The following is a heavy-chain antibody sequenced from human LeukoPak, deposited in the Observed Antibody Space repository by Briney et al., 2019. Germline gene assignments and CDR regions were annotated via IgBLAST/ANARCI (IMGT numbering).Heavy chain of an antibody. CDR2: IRSKAYGGTT. J-gene: IGHJ6*02. CDR1: GFTLGDYA. V-gene: IGHV3-49*04. CDR3: TRGVSSGWWGYYYYGMDV. Sequence: PGGSLRLSCTASGFTLGDYAMSWVRQAPGKGLEWVGFIRSKAYGGTTEYAASVKGRFTISRDDSKSIAYLQMNSLKTEDTAVYYCTRGVSSGWWGYYYYGMDVWGQGTTVTVSS. D-gene: IGHD6-19*01.